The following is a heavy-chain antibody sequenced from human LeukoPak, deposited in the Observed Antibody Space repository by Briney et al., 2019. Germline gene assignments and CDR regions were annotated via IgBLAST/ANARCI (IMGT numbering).Heavy chain of an antibody. V-gene: IGHV1-69*13. Sequence: GASVTVSCKASGGTFSSYAISWVRQAPGQGLEWMGGIIPIFGTANYAQKFQGRVTITADESTSTAYMELSSLRSEDTAVYYCARLRSGGSGSYVYYFDYWGQGTLVTVSS. CDR3: ARLRSGGSGSYVYYFDY. CDR1: GGTFSSYA. D-gene: IGHD3-10*01. J-gene: IGHJ4*02. CDR2: IIPIFGTA.